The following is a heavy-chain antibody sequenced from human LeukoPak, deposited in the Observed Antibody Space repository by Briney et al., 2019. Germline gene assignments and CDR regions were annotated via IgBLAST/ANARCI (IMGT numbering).Heavy chain of an antibody. V-gene: IGHV4-34*01. CDR2: INHSGST. Sequence: SETLSLTCAVYGGSFSGYYWSWIRQPPGKGLEWIGEINHSGSTNYSPSLKSRVTISVDTSKNQFSLKLSSVTAADTAVYYCAREPVPRYSGSYLSWFDPWGQGTLVTVSS. J-gene: IGHJ5*02. CDR1: GGSFSGYY. D-gene: IGHD1-26*01. CDR3: AREPVPRYSGSYLSWFDP.